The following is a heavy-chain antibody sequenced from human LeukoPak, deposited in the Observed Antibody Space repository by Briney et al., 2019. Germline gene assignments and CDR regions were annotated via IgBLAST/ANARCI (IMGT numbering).Heavy chain of an antibody. Sequence: SVKVSCKASGGTFSSYAISWVRQAPGQGLEWMGRIIPILGIANYSQKFQGRVTITADKSTSTAYMELSSLRSEDTAVYYCARVGETNWFDPWGQGTLVTVSS. CDR3: ARVGETNWFDP. J-gene: IGHJ5*02. CDR1: GGTFSSYA. V-gene: IGHV1-69*04. CDR2: IIPILGIA. D-gene: IGHD4-17*01.